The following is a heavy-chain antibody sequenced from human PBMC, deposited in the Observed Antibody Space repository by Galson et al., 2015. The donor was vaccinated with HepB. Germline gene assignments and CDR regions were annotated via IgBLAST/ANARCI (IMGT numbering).Heavy chain of an antibody. Sequence: SLRLSCATSGFPFSNYGVPWVRQAPGKGLEWVAFIRYDGNYKYYADSVKGRFTISRDNSKDTLDLQMSSLRVEDTAEYYCAKGVPYGRSWYNYFDPWGQGTLVIVSS. CDR1: GFPFSNYG. CDR2: IRYDGNYK. D-gene: IGHD6-13*01. V-gene: IGHV3-30*02. CDR3: AKGVPYGRSWYNYFDP. J-gene: IGHJ5*02.